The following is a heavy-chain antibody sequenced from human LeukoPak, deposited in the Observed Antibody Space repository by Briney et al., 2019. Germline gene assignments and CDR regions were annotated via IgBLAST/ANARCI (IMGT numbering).Heavy chain of an antibody. V-gene: IGHV4-59*01. Sequence: PSETLSLTCTVSGGSISSYYWSWIRQPPGKGLEWIGYIYYSGSTNYNPSLKSRVTISVDTSKNQFSLKLSSVTAADTAVYYCATGSGEGDWFDPWGQGTLVTVSS. D-gene: IGHD6-19*01. J-gene: IGHJ5*02. CDR3: ATGSGEGDWFDP. CDR2: IYYSGST. CDR1: GGSISSYY.